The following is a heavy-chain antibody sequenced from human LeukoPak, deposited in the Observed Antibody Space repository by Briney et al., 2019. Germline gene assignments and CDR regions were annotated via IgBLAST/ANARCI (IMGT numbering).Heavy chain of an antibody. CDR3: AMGGDLGYCSGGSCYDRPPDY. CDR2: ISSSGSTI. D-gene: IGHD2-15*01. Sequence: GGSLRLSCAASGFTFSDYYMSWIRQAPGKGLEWVSYISSSGSTIYYADSVKGRFTISRDNAKNSLYLQMNSLRAEDTAVYYCAMGGDLGYCSGGSCYDRPPDYWGRGTLVTVSS. CDR1: GFTFSDYY. J-gene: IGHJ4*02. V-gene: IGHV3-11*01.